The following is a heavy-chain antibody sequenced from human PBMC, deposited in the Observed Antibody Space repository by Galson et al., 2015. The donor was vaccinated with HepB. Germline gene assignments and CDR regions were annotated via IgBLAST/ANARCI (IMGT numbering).Heavy chain of an antibody. J-gene: IGHJ4*02. CDR3: ARGGSSGWSNRYYFDY. D-gene: IGHD6-19*01. V-gene: IGHV6-1*01. CDR2: TYYRSKWYN. Sequence: CAISGDSVSSNSAAWNWIRQSPSRGLEWLGRTYYRSKWYNDYAVSVKSRITINPDTSKNQFSLQLNSVTPEDTAVYYCARGGSSGWSNRYYFDYWGQGTLVTVSS. CDR1: GDSVSSNSAA.